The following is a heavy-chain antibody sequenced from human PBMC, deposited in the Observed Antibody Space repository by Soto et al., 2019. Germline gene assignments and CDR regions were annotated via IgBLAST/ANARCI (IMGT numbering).Heavy chain of an antibody. V-gene: IGHV3-23*01. CDR2: IIGSGGST. J-gene: IGHJ4*02. CDR3: AKASTWYPYFDD. CDR1: GFTFSSYA. Sequence: PGGSLRLSCAASGFTFSSYAISWVRQAPGKGLECVSSIIGSGGSTYYADSVKGRFTISRDNSKDTLYLQMSSLRAEDTAIYYGAKASTWYPYFDDWGQGTLVTVSS. D-gene: IGHD2-2*01.